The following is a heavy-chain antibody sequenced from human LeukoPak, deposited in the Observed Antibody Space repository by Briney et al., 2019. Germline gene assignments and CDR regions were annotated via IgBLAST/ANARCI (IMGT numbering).Heavy chain of an antibody. CDR1: GGSISSYY. D-gene: IGHD5-24*01. J-gene: IGHJ2*01. V-gene: IGHV4-59*01. Sequence: PSETLSLTRTVSGGSISSYYWSWIRQPPGKGLEWIGYIYYSGSTNYNPSLKSRVTISVDTSKNQFSLKLSSVTAADTAVYYCAREGLQPLDLWGRGTLVTVSS. CDR2: IYYSGST. CDR3: AREGLQPLDL.